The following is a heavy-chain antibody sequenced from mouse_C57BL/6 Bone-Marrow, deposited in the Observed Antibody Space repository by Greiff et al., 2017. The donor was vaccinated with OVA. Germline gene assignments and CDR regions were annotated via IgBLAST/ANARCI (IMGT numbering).Heavy chain of an antibody. J-gene: IGHJ3*01. CDR1: GFTFSSYA. Sequence: DVMLVESGEGLVKPGGSLKLSCAASGFTFSSYAMSWVRQTPEKRLEWVAYISSGGDYIYYADTVKGRFTISRDNARNTLYLQMSSLKSEDTAMYYCTRDPPSAGSFAYWGQGTLVTVSA. D-gene: IGHD3-1*01. CDR2: ISSGGDYI. V-gene: IGHV5-9-1*02. CDR3: TRDPPSAGSFAY.